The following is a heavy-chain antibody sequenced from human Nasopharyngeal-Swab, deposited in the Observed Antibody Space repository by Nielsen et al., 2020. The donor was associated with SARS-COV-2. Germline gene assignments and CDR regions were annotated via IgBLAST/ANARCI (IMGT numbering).Heavy chain of an antibody. V-gene: IGHV4-34*01. CDR2: INHSGST. CDR1: GGSFSGYY. Sequence: SETLFLTCAVYGGSFSGYYWSWIRQPPGKGLEWIGEINHSGSTNYNPSLKSRVTISVDTSKNQFSLKLSSVTAADTAVYYCARGQERGYSYGYRGYYYYYMDVWGKGTTVTVSS. D-gene: IGHD5-18*01. CDR3: ARGQERGYSYGYRGYYYYYMDV. J-gene: IGHJ6*03.